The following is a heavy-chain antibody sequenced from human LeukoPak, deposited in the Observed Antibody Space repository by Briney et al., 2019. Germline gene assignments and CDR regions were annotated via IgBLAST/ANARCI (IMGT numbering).Heavy chain of an antibody. J-gene: IGHJ4*02. CDR1: GFTFSSYA. V-gene: IGHV3-23*01. CDR3: AKLYGSGTSYHPLDY. Sequence: PGGSLRLSCAASGFTFSSYAVSWVRQAPGVGLEWVSTISGRGGSTFYADSVKGRFTISRDNSKNTLYLQMNSLRPEDTAVYYCAKLYGSGTSYHPLDYWGQGTLVTVSS. CDR2: ISGRGGST. D-gene: IGHD3-10*01.